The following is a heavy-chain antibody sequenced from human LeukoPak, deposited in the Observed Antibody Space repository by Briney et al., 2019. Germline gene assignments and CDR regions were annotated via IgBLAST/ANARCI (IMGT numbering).Heavy chain of an antibody. V-gene: IGHV4-59*01. D-gene: IGHD2-2*01. CDR2: IYYTGST. J-gene: IGHJ4*02. Sequence: SETLSLTCTVSGGSIDSYYWSWIRQPPGKGLEWIGYIYYTGSTEYHPSLKSRVTISLDTSTNQFSLKLTSVTAADTAVYYCARVYQSAEYYFDYWGQGNLVSVSS. CDR3: ARVYQSAEYYFDY. CDR1: GGSIDSYY.